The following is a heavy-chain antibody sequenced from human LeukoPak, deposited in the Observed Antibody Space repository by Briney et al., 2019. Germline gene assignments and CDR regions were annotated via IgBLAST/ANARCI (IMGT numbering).Heavy chain of an antibody. CDR3: ARCNYYDSSGYYYFDY. Sequence: ASVKVSCKASGYTFTSYGISWVRQAPGQGLEWMGWISGYNDNTNYEQKFQGRVTMTRDTSTSIAYMDLRNLRSDDTAVYYCARCNYYDSSGYYYFDYWGQGTLVTVSS. CDR1: GYTFTSYG. CDR2: ISGYNDNT. J-gene: IGHJ4*02. D-gene: IGHD3-22*01. V-gene: IGHV1-18*01.